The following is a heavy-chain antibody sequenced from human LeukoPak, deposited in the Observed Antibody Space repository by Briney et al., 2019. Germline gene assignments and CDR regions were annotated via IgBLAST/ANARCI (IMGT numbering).Heavy chain of an antibody. CDR3: ARVRADSSGYYEYYFVY. V-gene: IGHV1-18*01. CDR2: ISAYNGNT. Sequence: ASVKVSCKASGGTFSSYAISWVRQAPGQGLEWMGWISAYNGNTNYAQKLQGRVTMTTDTSTSTAYMELRSLRSDDTAVYYCARVRADSSGYYEYYFVYWGQGTLVTVSS. J-gene: IGHJ4*02. CDR1: GGTFSSYA. D-gene: IGHD3-22*01.